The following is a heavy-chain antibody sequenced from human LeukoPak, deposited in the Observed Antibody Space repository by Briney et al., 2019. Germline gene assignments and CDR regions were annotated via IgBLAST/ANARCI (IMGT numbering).Heavy chain of an antibody. CDR1: GYTFTSYG. J-gene: IGHJ4*02. Sequence: ASVKVSCKASGYTFTSYGISWVRQAPGQGLEWMGWISAYNGNTNYVQKLQGRVTMTRDTSTSIAYMELRSLRSDDTAVYYCARDKRPSGGWSREGFDYWGQGTLVTVSS. CDR2: ISAYNGNT. V-gene: IGHV1-18*01. CDR3: ARDKRPSGGWSREGFDY. D-gene: IGHD6-19*01.